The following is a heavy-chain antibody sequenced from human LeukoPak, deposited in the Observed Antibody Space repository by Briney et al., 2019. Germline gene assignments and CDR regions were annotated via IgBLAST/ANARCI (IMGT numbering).Heavy chain of an antibody. CDR3: MVRGVGDASDI. V-gene: IGHV3-30*03. Sequence: GRSLRLSCAASGFTFSSYGMHWVRQAPGKGLEWVAVISYDGSNKYYADSVKGRFTISRDNSKNTLYLQMNSLRAEDTAVYYPMVRGVGDASDIWGQGTMVTVSS. D-gene: IGHD3-10*01. CDR2: ISYDGSNK. J-gene: IGHJ3*02. CDR1: GFTFSSYG.